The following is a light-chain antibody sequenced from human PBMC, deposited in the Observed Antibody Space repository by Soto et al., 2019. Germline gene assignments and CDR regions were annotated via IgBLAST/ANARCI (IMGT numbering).Light chain of an antibody. CDR3: SSYTSSSTNV. V-gene: IGLV2-14*01. Sequence: ALTHPASVSGSPGQSITISCTGTSSDVGGYNYVSWYQQHPGKAPKLMIYEVSNRPSGVSNRFSGSKSGNTASLTISGLQAEDEADYYCSSYTSSSTNVFGTGTKVTVL. CDR1: SSDVGGYNY. CDR2: EVS. J-gene: IGLJ1*01.